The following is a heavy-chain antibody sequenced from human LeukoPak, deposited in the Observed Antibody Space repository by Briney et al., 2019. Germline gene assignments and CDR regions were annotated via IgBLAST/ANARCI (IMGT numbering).Heavy chain of an antibody. CDR2: IKQDGSEK. CDR3: ARESFAARWD. CDR1: GFTFSRYW. J-gene: IGHJ4*02. V-gene: IGHV3-7*01. Sequence: GGSLRLSCAASGFTFSRYWMSWVRQAPGKGLEWVANIKQDGSEKDYVDSVKGRFTISRDNAKISLYLQMNSLTAEDTAVYYCARESFAARWDWGQGTLVTVSS. D-gene: IGHD6-6*01.